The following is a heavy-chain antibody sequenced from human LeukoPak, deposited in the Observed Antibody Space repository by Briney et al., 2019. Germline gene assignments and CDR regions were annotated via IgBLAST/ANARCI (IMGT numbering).Heavy chain of an antibody. V-gene: IGHV3-73*01. CDR2: IRSKANSYAT. CDR1: GFTFSGSA. D-gene: IGHD3-3*01. Sequence: GSLKLSCAASGFTFSGSAMHWVRQASGKGLAWVRRIRSKANSYATAYAASVKGRFTISRDDSKNTAYLQMNSLKTEDTAVYYCTRHTEDYDFWSGYSYQDYWGQGTLVTVSS. CDR3: TRHTEDYDFWSGYSYQDY. J-gene: IGHJ4*02.